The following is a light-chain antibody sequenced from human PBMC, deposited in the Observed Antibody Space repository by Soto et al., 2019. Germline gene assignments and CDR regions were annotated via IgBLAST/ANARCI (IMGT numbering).Light chain of an antibody. V-gene: IGKV3-15*01. CDR1: QSLYTN. CDR2: AAS. Sequence: EIVLTQSPATQSVSPGETATLSCRASQSLYTNLAWYQQKPGQTPRVLIYAASTRATGIPGRFTGIGSGTEFTLTISSLEPEDFAVYYCQQYGSSGTFGQGTKVDIK. J-gene: IGKJ1*01. CDR3: QQYGSSGT.